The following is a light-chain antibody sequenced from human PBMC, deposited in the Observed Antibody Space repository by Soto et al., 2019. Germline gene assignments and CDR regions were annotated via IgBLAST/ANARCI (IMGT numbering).Light chain of an antibody. Sequence: QLVLTQPASVSGSPGQSITISCAGTMRDVGAYNLVSWYQQHPGRAPQLIIFEVRYRPSGISFRFSGSKSGNTASLTISGLQAEDEADYYCSSFTAQSSLIFGGGTKLTVL. J-gene: IGLJ2*01. CDR3: SSFTAQSSLI. CDR2: EVR. CDR1: MRDVGAYNL. V-gene: IGLV2-14*01.